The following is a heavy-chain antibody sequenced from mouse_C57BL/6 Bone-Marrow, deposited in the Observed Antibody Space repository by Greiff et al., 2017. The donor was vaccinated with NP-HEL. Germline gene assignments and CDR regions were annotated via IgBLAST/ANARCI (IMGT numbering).Heavy chain of an antibody. CDR1: GYTFTDYY. D-gene: IGHD1-1*01. J-gene: IGHJ4*01. Sequence: QVQLKESGAELVRPGASVKLSCKASGYTFTDYYINWVKQRPGQGLEWIARIYPGSGNTYYNEKFKGKATLTAEKSSSTAYMQLSSLTSEDSAVYFCARLQAGIYYFSMDYWGQGTSVTVSS. CDR3: ARLQAGIYYFSMDY. V-gene: IGHV1-76*01. CDR2: IYPGSGNT.